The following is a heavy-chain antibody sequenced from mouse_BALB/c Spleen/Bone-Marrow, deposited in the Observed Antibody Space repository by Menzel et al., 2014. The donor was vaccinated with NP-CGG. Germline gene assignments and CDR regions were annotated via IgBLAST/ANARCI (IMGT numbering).Heavy chain of an antibody. J-gene: IGHJ4*01. CDR2: ISSGGSN. CDR3: AGITTVDY. V-gene: IGHV5-6-5*01. Sequence: EVQLQQSGGGLVKPGGSLKPSCAASGFTFSSYAMSWVLQTPEKRLEWVASISSGGSNHYPDSVKGRFTISRDNARNILYLQMSSLRSEDTAMYYCAGITTVDYWGQGTSVTVSS. D-gene: IGHD1-1*01. CDR1: GFTFSSYA.